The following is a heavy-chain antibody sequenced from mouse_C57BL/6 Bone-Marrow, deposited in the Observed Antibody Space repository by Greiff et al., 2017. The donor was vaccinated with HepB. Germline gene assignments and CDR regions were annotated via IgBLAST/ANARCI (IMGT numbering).Heavy chain of an antibody. CDR2: IWSGGST. CDR1: GFSLTSYG. CDR3: ARTGGDGYYVWDY. D-gene: IGHD2-3*01. V-gene: IGHV2-2*01. Sequence: VMLVESGPGLVQPSQSLSITCTVSGFSLTSYGVHWVRQSPGKGLEWLGVIWSGGSTDYNAAFISRLSISKDNSKSQVFFKMNSLQADDTAIYYCARTGGDGYYVWDYWGQGTTLTVSS. J-gene: IGHJ2*01.